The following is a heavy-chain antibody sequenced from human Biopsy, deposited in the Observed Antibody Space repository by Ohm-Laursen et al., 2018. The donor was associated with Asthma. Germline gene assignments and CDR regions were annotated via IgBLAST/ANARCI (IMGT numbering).Heavy chain of an antibody. CDR2: IYYSGST. CDR3: ARAQDYYDSRGYYRSFDY. D-gene: IGHD3-22*01. Sequence: SQTLSLTWTVSGGAIDSGAYYWSWTRQHPGKGLEWIGFIYYSGSTYYNPSLKSRVSISIDTSKNQFSLKLSSVTAADTAVYYCARAQDYYDSRGYYRSFDYWGQGTLVTVSS. V-gene: IGHV4-31*02. CDR1: GGAIDSGAYY. J-gene: IGHJ4*02.